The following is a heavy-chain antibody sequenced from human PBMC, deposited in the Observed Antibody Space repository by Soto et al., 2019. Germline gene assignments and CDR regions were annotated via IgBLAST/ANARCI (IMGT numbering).Heavy chain of an antibody. J-gene: IGHJ6*03. CDR3: AKLPYSSSWGDYYYMDV. V-gene: IGHV3-23*01. Sequence: GESLKISCAASGFTFRSYAMSWVRQAPGKGLEWVSAISGSGGSTYYADSVKGRFTISRDNSKNTLYLQMNSLRAEDTAVYYCAKLPYSSSWGDYYYMDVWGKGTTVTVSS. D-gene: IGHD6-13*01. CDR1: GFTFRSYA. CDR2: ISGSGGST.